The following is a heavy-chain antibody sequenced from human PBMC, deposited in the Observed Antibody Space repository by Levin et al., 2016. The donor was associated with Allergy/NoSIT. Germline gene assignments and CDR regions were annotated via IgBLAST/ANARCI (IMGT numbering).Heavy chain of an antibody. CDR2: ISSSGSTI. CDR3: ARGYLGLRPTHYGMDV. J-gene: IGHJ6*02. V-gene: IGHV3-11*01. CDR1: GFTFSDYY. Sequence: GGSLRLSCAASGFTFSDYYMSWIRQAPGKGLEWVSYISSSGSTIYYADSVKGRFTISRDNAKNSLYLQMNSLRAEDTAVYYCARGYLGLRPTHYGMDVWGQGTTVTVSS. D-gene: IGHD5-12*01.